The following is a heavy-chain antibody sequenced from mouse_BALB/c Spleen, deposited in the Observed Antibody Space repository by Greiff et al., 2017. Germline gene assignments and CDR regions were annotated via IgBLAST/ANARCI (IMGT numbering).Heavy chain of an antibody. V-gene: IGHV3-8*02. CDR2: ISYSGST. D-gene: IGHD2-4*01. CDR3: ARYHYDYDGDPSWFAY. J-gene: IGHJ3*01. CDR1: GDSITSGY. Sequence: EVQRVESGPSLVKPSQTLSLTCSVTGDSITSGYWNWIRKFPGNKLEYMGYISYSGSTYYNPSLKSRISITRDTSKNQYYLQLNSVTTEDTATYYCARYHYDYDGDPSWFAYWGQGTLVTVSA.